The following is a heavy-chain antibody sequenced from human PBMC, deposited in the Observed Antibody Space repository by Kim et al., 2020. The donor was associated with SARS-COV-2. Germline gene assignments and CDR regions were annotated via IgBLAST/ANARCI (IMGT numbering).Heavy chain of an antibody. CDR3: AKETTYYYDSSGYYIF. V-gene: IGHV3-23*01. Sequence: GKGRFTISRDNSKNTLYLQMNSLRAEDTAVYYCAKETTYYYDSSGYYIFWGQGTLVTVSS. D-gene: IGHD3-22*01. J-gene: IGHJ4*02.